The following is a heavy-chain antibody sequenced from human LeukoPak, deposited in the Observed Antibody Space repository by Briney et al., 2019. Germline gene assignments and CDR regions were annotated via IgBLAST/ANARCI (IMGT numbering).Heavy chain of an antibody. V-gene: IGHV1-8*03. Sequence: ASVKVSCKASGYTFTSYDINWVRQATGQGLEWMGWMNPNSGNTGYAQKFQGRVTITRNTSISTAYMELSSLRSEDTAVYYCARVGSGFGELLWGYYYYYMDVWGKGTTVTISS. CDR1: GYTFTSYD. D-gene: IGHD3-10*01. J-gene: IGHJ6*03. CDR2: MNPNSGNT. CDR3: ARVGSGFGELLWGYYYYYMDV.